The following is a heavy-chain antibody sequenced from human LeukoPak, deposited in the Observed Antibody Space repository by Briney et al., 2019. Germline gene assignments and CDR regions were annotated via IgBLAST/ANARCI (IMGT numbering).Heavy chain of an antibody. Sequence: GGSLRLSCAASGFTFSSYGMHWVRQAPGKGLEWVAVIWYDGSNKYYADSVKGRFTISRDNSKNTLYLQMNSPRAEDTAVYYCAKDYIAVAGTSFDYWGQGTLVTVSS. D-gene: IGHD6-19*01. CDR2: IWYDGSNK. V-gene: IGHV3-33*06. CDR1: GFTFSSYG. J-gene: IGHJ4*02. CDR3: AKDYIAVAGTSFDY.